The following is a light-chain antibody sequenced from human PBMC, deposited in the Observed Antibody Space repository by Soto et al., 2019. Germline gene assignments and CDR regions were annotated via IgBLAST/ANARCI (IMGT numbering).Light chain of an antibody. Sequence: EIVLTQSPATLSLSPGERATLSCRASQSVSSYLAWYQQKPGQAPRLLIYDACNRATGIPDRFSGSGSGTDFTLTISRLEPEDFAVYYCQQYGSSGTFGQGTKV. CDR1: QSVSSY. CDR3: QQYGSSGT. J-gene: IGKJ1*01. V-gene: IGKV3-20*01. CDR2: DAC.